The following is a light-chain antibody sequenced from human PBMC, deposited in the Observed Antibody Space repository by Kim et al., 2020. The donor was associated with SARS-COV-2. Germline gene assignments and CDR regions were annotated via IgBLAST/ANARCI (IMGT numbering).Light chain of an antibody. J-gene: IGKJ2*01. CDR2: RAS. CDR1: KTITNY. Sequence: DIQMTQSPSSLSASVGDRVTITCRASKTITNYLNWYQQKPGKAPEVLIFRASSLQGGVPSRFSGSGSETDFTLTISSLQPEDFATYYCQQSHSTPYTFGQGTKLEIK. CDR3: QQSHSTPYT. V-gene: IGKV1-39*01.